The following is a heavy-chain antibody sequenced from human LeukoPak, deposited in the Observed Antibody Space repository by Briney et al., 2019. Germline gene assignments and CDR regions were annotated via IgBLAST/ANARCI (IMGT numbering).Heavy chain of an antibody. CDR3: ARVFRKAGYNYDGFDI. V-gene: IGHV4-61*02. CDR1: GGSISSGDYY. Sequence: SETLSLTCTVSGGSISSGDYYWSWIRQPAGKGLEWIGRIYASGSTNYNPSLKSRVAISIDTSKNQFSLNLTSVTAADTALYYCARVFRKAGYNYDGFDIWGQGTMVTVSS. D-gene: IGHD5-24*01. CDR2: IYASGST. J-gene: IGHJ3*02.